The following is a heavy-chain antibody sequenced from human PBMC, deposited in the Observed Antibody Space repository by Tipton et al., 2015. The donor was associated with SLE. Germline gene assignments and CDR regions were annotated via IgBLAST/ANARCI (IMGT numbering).Heavy chain of an antibody. D-gene: IGHD6-13*01. CDR1: GFSFDDNA. Sequence: SLRLSCAASGFSFDDNAMHWVRQAPGKGLEWVSVIYSGGSTYYADSVKGRFTISRHNSKNTLYLQMNSLRPEDTAVYYCARAPPSISSSGYYYYYMDVWGKGTTVTVSS. CDR2: IYSGGST. CDR3: ARAPPSISSSGYYYYYMDV. J-gene: IGHJ6*03. V-gene: IGHV3-53*04.